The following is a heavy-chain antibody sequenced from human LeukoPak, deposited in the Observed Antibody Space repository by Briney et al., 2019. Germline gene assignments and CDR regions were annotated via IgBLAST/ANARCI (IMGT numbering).Heavy chain of an antibody. CDR2: IYNSGTS. J-gene: IGHJ4*02. Sequence: PSETLSLTCTVSGGSIRTNYLNWIRQPPGKGLGWIGYIYNSGTSSYNPSLKSRVTISVDTSKNQFSLKLSSVTAADTAVYYCARGKMTLGIWGQGTLVTVSS. V-gene: IGHV4-59*01. CDR1: GGSIRTNY. D-gene: IGHD4/OR15-4a*01. CDR3: ARGKMTLGI.